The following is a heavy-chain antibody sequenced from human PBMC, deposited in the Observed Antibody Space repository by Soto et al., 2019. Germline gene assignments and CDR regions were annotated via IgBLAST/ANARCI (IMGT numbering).Heavy chain of an antibody. CDR2: INSDGTDS. J-gene: IGHJ4*02. D-gene: IGHD3-22*01. CDR1: GFDFEDFA. V-gene: IGHV3-43D*04. CDR3: AKALYYYDSSPLDH. Sequence: PGGSLRLSCAAAGFDFEDFAMHWVRQAPGKGLEWVSPINSDGTDSYYMDSVRGRFTISRDNGKNSLYLQMDRLRPEDTAFYFCAKALYYYDSSPLDHWGQGTLVTVSS.